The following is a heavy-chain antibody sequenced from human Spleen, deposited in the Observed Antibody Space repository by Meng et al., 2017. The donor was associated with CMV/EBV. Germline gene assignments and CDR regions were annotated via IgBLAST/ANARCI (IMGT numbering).Heavy chain of an antibody. CDR3: ARNLRDYGDLDV. V-gene: IGHV3-48*03. CDR1: GFTFSTYE. J-gene: IGHJ6*02. Sequence: GESLKISCAASGFTFSTYEMNWVRQAPGKGLEWLSYISVGGTKYYADSVKGRFTISRDNAKNSLYLQMNSLRAEDTAVYYCARNLRDYGDLDVWGQGTTVTVSS. CDR2: ISVGGTK. D-gene: IGHD4-17*01.